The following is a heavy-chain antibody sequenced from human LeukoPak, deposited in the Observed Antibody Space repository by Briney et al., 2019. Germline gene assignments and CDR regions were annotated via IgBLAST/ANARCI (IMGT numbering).Heavy chain of an antibody. J-gene: IGHJ6*02. Sequence: TSETLSLTCTVSGASISSCYWSWIRQPPGKGLEWIGYIYDSGSTNYNPSLKSRVTISVDTSKNHFSLKLSSVTAADTAVYYCARQMYLGGMDVWGQGTTVTVSS. V-gene: IGHV4-59*08. CDR1: GASISSCY. CDR2: IYDSGST. CDR3: ARQMYLGGMDV. D-gene: IGHD2-8*01.